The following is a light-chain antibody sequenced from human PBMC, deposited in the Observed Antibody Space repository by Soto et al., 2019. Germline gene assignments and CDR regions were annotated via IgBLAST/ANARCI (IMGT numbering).Light chain of an antibody. J-gene: IGKJ1*01. CDR3: QQYINYPWT. V-gene: IGKV1-6*01. CDR2: AAS. CDR1: QGIRND. Sequence: AIQMTQSPSSLSASVGDRVTITCRASQGIRNDLGWYQQKPGKAPKLLIYAASTLQSGVPSRFGGGGSGTEFTLTISSLQPDDFAIYYCQQYINYPWTFGQGTTVDIK.